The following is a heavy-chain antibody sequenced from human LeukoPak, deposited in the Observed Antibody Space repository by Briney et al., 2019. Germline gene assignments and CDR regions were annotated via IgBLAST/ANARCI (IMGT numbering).Heavy chain of an antibody. CDR3: ARANDYIDY. CDR1: GFTVSSNY. Sequence: GGSLRLSCVASGFTVSSNYMSWVRQAPGKGLEWVSVIYSGGNTYYADSVKGRFTISRDNSKNTLYLQMNSLRAEDTAVYYCARANDYIDYWGQGVLVTVSS. J-gene: IGHJ4*02. V-gene: IGHV3-53*03. CDR2: IYSGGNT.